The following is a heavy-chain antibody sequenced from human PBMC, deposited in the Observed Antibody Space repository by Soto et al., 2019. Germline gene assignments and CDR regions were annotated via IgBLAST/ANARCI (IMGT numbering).Heavy chain of an antibody. CDR2: VDGSGGDT. CDR1: GFTFSSHA. J-gene: IGHJ4*02. V-gene: IGHV3-23*01. D-gene: IGHD3-10*02. Sequence: PGGSLRLSCAASGFTFSSHAMGWLRQAPGTGPEWVAFVDGSGGDTSYADSVKGRFTISRDNSDDSLYLDMNSLRAEDTGRYFYAKEIFAAAYVATSAFDLWGQGTVVTVSS. CDR3: AKEIFAAAYVATSAFDL.